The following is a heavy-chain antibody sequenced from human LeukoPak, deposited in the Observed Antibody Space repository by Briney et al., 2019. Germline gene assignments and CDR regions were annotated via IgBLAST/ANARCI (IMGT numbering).Heavy chain of an antibody. V-gene: IGHV3-33*06. CDR2: IWYDGSNK. CDR3: AKVCGYSVDPFDY. CDR1: GFTFSSYG. J-gene: IGHJ4*02. D-gene: IGHD6-13*01. Sequence: PGGSLRLSCAASGFTFSSYGMHWVRQAPGKGLEWVAVIWYDGSNKYYADSVKGRFTIFRDNSKNTLYLQMNSLRAEDTAVYYCAKVCGYSVDPFDYWGQGTLVTVSS.